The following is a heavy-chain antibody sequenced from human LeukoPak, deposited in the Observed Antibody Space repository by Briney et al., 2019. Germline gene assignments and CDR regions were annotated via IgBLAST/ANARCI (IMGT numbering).Heavy chain of an antibody. CDR3: AKAFGSGHRYYYYHMDV. CDR2: ISSSSSYI. CDR1: GFTFSSYS. D-gene: IGHD2-15*01. V-gene: IGHV3-21*04. Sequence: GGSLRLSCAASGFTFSSYSMNWVRQAPGKGLEWVSSISSSSSYIYYADSVKGRFTISRDNSKNTLYLQMNSLRAEDTAVYYCAKAFGSGHRYYYYHMDVWGKGTTVTVSS. J-gene: IGHJ6*03.